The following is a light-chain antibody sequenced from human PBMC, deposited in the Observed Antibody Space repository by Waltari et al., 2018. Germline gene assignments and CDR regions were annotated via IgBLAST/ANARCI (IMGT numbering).Light chain of an antibody. CDR2: AAS. CDR1: QGISSW. V-gene: IGKV1D-12*01. J-gene: IGKJ5*01. CDR3: QQADSFPIT. Sequence: DIQMTQSPSSVSASVGDRVTITCRARQGISSWLAWYQHKPGKVPKLLITAASSLQSGVPSRFSGSGAGTDFTLIISSLQPEDFATYYCQQADSFPITFGQGTRLEIK.